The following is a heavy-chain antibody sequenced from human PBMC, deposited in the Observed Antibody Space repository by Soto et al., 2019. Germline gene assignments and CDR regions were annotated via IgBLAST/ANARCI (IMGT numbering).Heavy chain of an antibody. CDR3: ARDSPRRDHHYYHMDV. CDR1: GGSINNND. J-gene: IGHJ6*03. CDR2: IYYTGST. Sequence: SETLSLTCTVSGGSINNNDWSWIRQPPGKGLEWIGNIYYTGSTNYNPSLKSRVTISVDTSKNQFSLKLTSVTAADTAVYYCARDSPRRDHHYYHMDVWGKGTTVTVSS. V-gene: IGHV4-59*01.